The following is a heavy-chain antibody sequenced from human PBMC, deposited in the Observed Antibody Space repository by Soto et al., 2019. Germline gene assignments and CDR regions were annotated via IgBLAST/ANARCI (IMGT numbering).Heavy chain of an antibody. D-gene: IGHD4-4*01. CDR3: ARDIPQRTTVTTDWFDP. CDR1: GFTFSYYY. Sequence: GGSLRLSCAASGFTFSYYYMSWIRQSPGKGLEWVSYISSSSSYTNYADSVKGRFTISRDNAKNSLYLQMNSLRAEDTAVYYCARDIPQRTTVTTDWFDPWGQGTLVTVSS. V-gene: IGHV3-11*06. CDR2: ISSSSSYT. J-gene: IGHJ5*02.